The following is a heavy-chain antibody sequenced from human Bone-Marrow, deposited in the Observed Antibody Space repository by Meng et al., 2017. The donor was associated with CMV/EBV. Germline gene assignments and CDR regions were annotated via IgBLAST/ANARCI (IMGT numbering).Heavy chain of an antibody. CDR3: ARAAGIVVLPAATGYFDY. V-gene: IGHV4-39*07. CDR2: FYYSGST. D-gene: IGHD2-2*01. CDR1: GGSLSSSSYY. Sequence: SETLSLTCTVSGGSLSSSSYYWGWIRQPPGKGLEWIGSFYYSGSTYYNPSLKSRVTISVDTSKNQFSLKLSSVTAADTAVYYCARAAGIVVLPAATGYFDYWGQGTLVTVSS. J-gene: IGHJ4*02.